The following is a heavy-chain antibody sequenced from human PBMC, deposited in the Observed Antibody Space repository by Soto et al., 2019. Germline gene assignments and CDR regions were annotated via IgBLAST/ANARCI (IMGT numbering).Heavy chain of an antibody. Sequence: ASVKVSCKASGYTFTSDYMHWVRQAPGQGLEWMGIINPSGGSTSYAQKFQGRVTMTRDTSTSTVYMEMSSLRSEDTAVYYCARAATPSYYYDSSGYYPDYWGQGTLVTVSS. CDR2: INPSGGST. CDR3: ARAATPSYYYDSSGYYPDY. V-gene: IGHV1-46*01. CDR1: GYTFTSDY. J-gene: IGHJ4*02. D-gene: IGHD3-22*01.